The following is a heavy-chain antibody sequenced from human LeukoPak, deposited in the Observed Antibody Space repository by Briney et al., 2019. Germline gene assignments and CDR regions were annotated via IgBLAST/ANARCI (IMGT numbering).Heavy chain of an antibody. V-gene: IGHV4-39*07. J-gene: IGHJ4*02. D-gene: IGHD5-12*01. CDR2: IYYSGST. Sequence: SETLSLTCTVSGGSISSSSYYWGWIRQPPGKGLEWIGSIYYSGSTYYNPSLKSRVTISVDTSKNQFSLKLSSVTTADTAIYYCATVRGYSGFALLHWGRGTLVTVSS. CDR1: GGSISSSSYY. CDR3: ATVRGYSGFALLH.